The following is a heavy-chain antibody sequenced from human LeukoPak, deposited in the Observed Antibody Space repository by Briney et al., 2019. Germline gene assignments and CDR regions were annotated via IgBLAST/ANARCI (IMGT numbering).Heavy chain of an antibody. V-gene: IGHV1-69*06. CDR1: GGTFSSYA. CDR2: IIPIFGTA. CDR3: ARDREYSSSSAAYYMDV. D-gene: IGHD6-6*01. Sequence: ASVKVSCKASGGTFSSYAISWVRQAPGQGLEWMGGIIPIFGTANYAQKFQGRVTITADKSTSTAYMELSSLRSEDTAVYYCARDREYSSSSAAYYMDVWGKGTTVTVSS. J-gene: IGHJ6*03.